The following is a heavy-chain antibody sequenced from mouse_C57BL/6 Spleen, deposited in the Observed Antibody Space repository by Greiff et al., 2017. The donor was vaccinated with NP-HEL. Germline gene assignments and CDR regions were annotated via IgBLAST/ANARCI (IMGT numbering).Heavy chain of an antibody. CDR2: IYPGSGST. CDR3: ARDYGNL. J-gene: IGHJ2*01. D-gene: IGHD2-1*01. CDR1: RYTFTLYF. V-gene: IGHV1-55*01. Sequence: QVQLQQPGAELVKQGASGKRAGNDSRYTFTLYFITLFNHMPGQGLEWIGDIYPGSGSTNYNEKFKSKATLTVDTSSSTAYMQLSSLTSEDSAVYYCARDYGNLWGQGTTLTVSS.